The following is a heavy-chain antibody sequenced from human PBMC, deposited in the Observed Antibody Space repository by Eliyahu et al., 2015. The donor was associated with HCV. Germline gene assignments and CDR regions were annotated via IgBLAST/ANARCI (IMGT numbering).Heavy chain of an antibody. D-gene: IGHD2-15*01. CDR1: GGSISXXY. Sequence: QVQLQESGPGLVKPSETLSLTCTVSGGSISXXYWSWIRQPPGKGLEWIGYIYYSGSTNYNPSLKSRVTISVDTSKNQFSLKLSSVTAADTAVYYCARGSLGVVAATQYYYYGMDVWGQGTTVTVSS. V-gene: IGHV4-59*01. CDR2: IYYSGST. CDR3: ARGSLGVVAATQYYYYGMDV. J-gene: IGHJ6*02.